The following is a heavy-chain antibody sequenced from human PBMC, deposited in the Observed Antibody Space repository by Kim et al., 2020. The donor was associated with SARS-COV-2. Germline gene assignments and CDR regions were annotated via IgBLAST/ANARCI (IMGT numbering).Heavy chain of an antibody. CDR1: GFTFGDYA. Sequence: GVSLRLSCTASGFTFGDYAMSWVRQAPGKGLVWVGFIRSKAYGGTTEYAASVKGRFTISRDDSKSIDYLQMNSLKTEDTAVYYCTSRFGELYYYYGMDVWGQGATVTVYS. CDR3: TSRFGELYYYYGMDV. J-gene: IGHJ6*02. CDR2: IRSKAYGGTT. V-gene: IGHV3-49*04. D-gene: IGHD3-10*01.